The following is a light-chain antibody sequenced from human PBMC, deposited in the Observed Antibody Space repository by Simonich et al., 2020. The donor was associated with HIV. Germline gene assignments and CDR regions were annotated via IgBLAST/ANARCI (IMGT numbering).Light chain of an antibody. CDR1: RTILYSSNNKNY. Sequence: DIVMTQSPDSLAVSLVERATINCKSRRTILYSSNNKNYLAWYQQKPGQPPKLLIYWASTRESGVPDRFSASGSGTDFTLTISSLQAEDVAVYSCQQYYSTPPTFGQGTKVEIK. CDR2: WAS. J-gene: IGKJ1*01. CDR3: QQYYSTPPT. V-gene: IGKV4-1*01.